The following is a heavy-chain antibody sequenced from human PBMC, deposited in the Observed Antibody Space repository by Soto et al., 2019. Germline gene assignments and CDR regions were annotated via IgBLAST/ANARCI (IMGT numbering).Heavy chain of an antibody. CDR2: IGSNGGST. J-gene: IGHJ3*02. V-gene: IGHV3-64D*06. CDR3: VKDQDWNYASNDAFDI. CDR1: GFTFLSYA. D-gene: IGHD1-7*01. Sequence: GGSLRLSCSASGFTFLSYAMHWVRQAPGKGLEYVSAIGSNGGSTYYADSVKGRFTISGDNSKNTLYLQMSSLRAEDTAMYYCVKDQDWNYASNDAFDIWGQGTMVTVSS.